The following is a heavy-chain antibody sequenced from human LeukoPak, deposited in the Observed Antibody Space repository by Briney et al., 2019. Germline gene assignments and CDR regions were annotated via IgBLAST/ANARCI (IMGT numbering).Heavy chain of an antibody. CDR3: ARAVGYYDFWSASNWFDP. V-gene: IGHV4-38-2*02. CDR2: IYHSGSI. CDR1: GYSISSGYY. Sequence: SETLSLTCTVSGYSISSGYYWGWIRQPPGKGLEWIGSIYHSGSIYYNPSLKTRVTISVDTSKNQFSLKLSSVTAADTAVYYCARAVGYYDFWSASNWFDPWGQGNLVTVSS. D-gene: IGHD3-3*01. J-gene: IGHJ5*02.